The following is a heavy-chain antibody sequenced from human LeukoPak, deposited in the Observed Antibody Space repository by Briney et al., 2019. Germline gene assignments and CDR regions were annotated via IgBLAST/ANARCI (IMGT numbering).Heavy chain of an antibody. J-gene: IGHJ4*02. V-gene: IGHV4-34*01. CDR1: GGSFSGYY. D-gene: IGHD2-8*01. CDR3: ARSVSRGDFDY. CDR2: IYYSGST. Sequence: SETLSLTCAVYGGSFSGYYWSWIRQPPGKGLEWIGSIYYSGSTYYNPSLKSRVTISVDTSKNQFSLKLSSVTAADTAVYYCARSVSRGDFDYWGQGTLVTVSS.